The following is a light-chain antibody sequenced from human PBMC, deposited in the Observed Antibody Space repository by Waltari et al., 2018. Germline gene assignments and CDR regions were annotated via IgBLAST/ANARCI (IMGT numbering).Light chain of an antibody. J-gene: IGLJ3*02. CDR3: NSYTGSSSWV. Sequence: QSALTQPASVSGSPGQSITISCTGTSSDVGFYNYVSWYQQHPGKAPKLIIYDVFDRPEGVLNRFPCSKSGNTASLTISGLLAEDEADYYCNSYTGSSSWVFGGGTKLTVL. V-gene: IGLV2-14*01. CDR2: DVF. CDR1: SSDVGFYNY.